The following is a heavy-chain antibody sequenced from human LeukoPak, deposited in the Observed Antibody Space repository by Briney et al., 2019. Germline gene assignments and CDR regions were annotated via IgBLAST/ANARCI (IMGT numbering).Heavy chain of an antibody. CDR3: ARPKKAYCGGDCYFDAFDI. J-gene: IGHJ3*02. CDR2: IYPGDSDT. V-gene: IGHV5-51*01. CDR1: GYSFTSYW. D-gene: IGHD2-21*02. Sequence: TGESLKISCKGSGYSFTSYWIGWVRQMPGKGLEWMGIIYPGDSDTRYSPSFQGQVTISADKSISTAYLQWSSLKASDTAMYYCARPKKAYCGGDCYFDAFDIWGQGTMVTVSS.